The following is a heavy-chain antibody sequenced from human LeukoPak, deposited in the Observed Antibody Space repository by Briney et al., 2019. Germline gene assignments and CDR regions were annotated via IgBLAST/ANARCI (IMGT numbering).Heavy chain of an antibody. CDR1: GGSISSGSYY. CDR3: ARVKSTYYYMDV. D-gene: IGHD5/OR15-5a*01. V-gene: IGHV4-61*02. CDR2: IYTSGST. Sequence: SQTLSLTCTVSGGSISSGSYYWSWIRQPAGKGLEWIRRIYTSGSTNYNPSLKSRVTISVDTSKNQFSLKLSSVTAADTAVYYCARVKSTYYYMDVWGKGTTVTVSS. J-gene: IGHJ6*03.